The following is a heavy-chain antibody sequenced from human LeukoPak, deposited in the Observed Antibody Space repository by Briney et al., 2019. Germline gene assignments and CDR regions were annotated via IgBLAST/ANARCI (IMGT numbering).Heavy chain of an antibody. CDR3: ARDHYYDGRGRFDP. V-gene: IGHV4-39*07. CDR1: GGSVTSGIYH. J-gene: IGHJ5*02. CDR2: VYFDGGT. Sequence: SETLSLTCTVSGGSVTSGIYHWGWIRQSPGKGLEWIGSVYFDGGTHYNPSLQSRVTVSIDTSKNQFSLRLSSVTAADTALYYCARDHYYDGRGRFDPWGQGTLATVSS. D-gene: IGHD3-16*01.